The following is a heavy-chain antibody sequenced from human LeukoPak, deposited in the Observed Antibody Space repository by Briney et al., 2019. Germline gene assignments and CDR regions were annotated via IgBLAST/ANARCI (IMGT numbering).Heavy chain of an antibody. CDR1: GYTFTGYY. V-gene: IGHV1-2*02. D-gene: IGHD6-6*01. Sequence: ASVKVSCKASGYTFTGYYMHWVRQAPGQGLEWMGWINPNSGGTNYAQKFQGRVTMTRDTSISTAYMELSRLRSDDTAVYYCARDYSSSVGGIFWFDPWGQGTLVTVSS. CDR2: INPNSGGT. J-gene: IGHJ5*02. CDR3: ARDYSSSVGGIFWFDP.